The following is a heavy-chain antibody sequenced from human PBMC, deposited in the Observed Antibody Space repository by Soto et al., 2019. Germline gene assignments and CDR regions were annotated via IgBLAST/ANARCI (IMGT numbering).Heavy chain of an antibody. CDR3: ARRLVITPTALGFDF. CDR1: GGSISSNSW. CDR2: IFHSGST. Sequence: QVQLQESGPGLVKPSGTLSLTCAVSGGSISSNSWWSWVRQTPGEGLEWIGEIFHSGSTKYNPSVKSRVTISVDKSKNEFSLRLSSATAADSAIYYCARRLVITPTALGFDFWGPGNAVTVSS. D-gene: IGHD2-2*01. J-gene: IGHJ4*02. V-gene: IGHV4-4*02.